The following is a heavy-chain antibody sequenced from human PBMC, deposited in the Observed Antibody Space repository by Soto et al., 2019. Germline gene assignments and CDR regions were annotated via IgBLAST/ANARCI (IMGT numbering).Heavy chain of an antibody. Sequence: GASVKVSCKASGYTFTSYGISWVRQAPGQGLEWMGWISAYNGNTNYAQKLQGRVTMTTDTSTSTAYMELRSLRSDDTAVYYCARVEQLYYDIFPGYYTTWGQRTLVTVSS. CDR2: ISAYNGNT. D-gene: IGHD3-9*01. CDR1: GYTFTSYG. CDR3: ARVEQLYYDIFPGYYTT. V-gene: IGHV1-18*01. J-gene: IGHJ5*02.